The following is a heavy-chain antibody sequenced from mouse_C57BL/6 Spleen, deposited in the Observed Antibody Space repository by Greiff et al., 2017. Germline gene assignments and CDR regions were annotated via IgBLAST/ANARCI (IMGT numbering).Heavy chain of an antibody. V-gene: IGHV1-82*01. D-gene: IGHD1-2*01. Sequence: QVQLQQSGPELVKPGASVKISCKASGYAFSSSWMNWVKQRPGKGLEWIGRIYPGDGDTNYNGKFKGKATLTADKSSSTAYMQLSSLTSEDSAVYFCAGDGRLYYYAMDYWGQGTSVTVSS. CDR1: GYAFSSSW. CDR2: IYPGDGDT. CDR3: AGDGRLYYYAMDY. J-gene: IGHJ4*01.